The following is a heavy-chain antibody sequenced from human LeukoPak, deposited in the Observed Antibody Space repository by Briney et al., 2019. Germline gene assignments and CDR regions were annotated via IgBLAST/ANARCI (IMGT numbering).Heavy chain of an antibody. J-gene: IGHJ4*02. Sequence: SVKVSCKASGGTFSSYAISWVRQAPGQGLEWMGRIIPIFGIANYAQKFQGRVTITADKSTSTAYMELSSLRSEDTAVYYCARQGSKVYYYGSEIFDYWGQGTLVTVSS. CDR1: GGTFSSYA. CDR2: IIPIFGIA. CDR3: ARQGSKVYYYGSEIFDY. D-gene: IGHD3-10*01. V-gene: IGHV1-69*04.